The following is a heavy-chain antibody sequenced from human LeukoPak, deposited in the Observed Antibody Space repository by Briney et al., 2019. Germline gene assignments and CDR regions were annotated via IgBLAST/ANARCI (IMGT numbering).Heavy chain of an antibody. CDR3: ARVVTKGYFDY. J-gene: IGHJ4*02. D-gene: IGHD4-23*01. Sequence: SETLSLTCTVSGGSISSGDYYWSWIRQPPGKGLEWIGYIYYSGSTYYNPSLKSRVTISVDTSKNQFSLKLSSVTAEDTAVYYCARVVTKGYFDYGGQGTLVTVSS. CDR2: IYYSGST. V-gene: IGHV4-30-4*08. CDR1: GGSISSGDYY.